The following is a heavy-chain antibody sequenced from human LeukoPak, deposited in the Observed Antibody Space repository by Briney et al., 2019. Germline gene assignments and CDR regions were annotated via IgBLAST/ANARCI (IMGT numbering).Heavy chain of an antibody. D-gene: IGHD7-27*01. J-gene: IGHJ4*02. CDR2: LYSGGTT. Sequence: GGSLRLSCAASGFTFSSYGMHWVRQAPGKGLEWVSVLYSGGTTYYADSVRGRFTISRGNSKNTLYLQMNSLRAEDTAVYYCARDDWGSGFPLLYWGQGTLVTVSS. CDR1: GFTFSSYG. CDR3: ARDDWGSGFPLLY. V-gene: IGHV3-66*01.